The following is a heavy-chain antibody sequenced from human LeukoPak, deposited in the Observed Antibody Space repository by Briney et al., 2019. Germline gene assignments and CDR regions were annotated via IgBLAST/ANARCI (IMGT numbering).Heavy chain of an antibody. CDR1: GGSISSYY. CDR3: ARAPYCSYGDY. Sequence: SETLSLTCTVSGGSISSYYWSWIRQPPGKGLEWIGYIYHSGSTYYNPSLKSRVTISVDRSKNQFSLKLSSVTAADTAVYYCARAPYCSYGDYWGQGTLVTVAS. J-gene: IGHJ4*02. D-gene: IGHD2-15*01. V-gene: IGHV4-59*12. CDR2: IYHSGST.